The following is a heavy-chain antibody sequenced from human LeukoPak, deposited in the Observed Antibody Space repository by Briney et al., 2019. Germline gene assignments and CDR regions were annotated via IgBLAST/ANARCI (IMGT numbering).Heavy chain of an antibody. CDR1: GYTFTSYD. CDR3: ARVYYYGSGSYYNFDP. CDR2: MNPNSGNT. D-gene: IGHD3-10*01. Sequence: ASVKVSCKASGYTFTSYDINWVRQATGQGLEWMGWMNPNSGNTGYAQKFQGRVTMTRNTSISTAYMELSSLRSEDTAVYYCARVYYYGSGSYYNFDPWGQGTLVTVSS. J-gene: IGHJ5*02. V-gene: IGHV1-8*01.